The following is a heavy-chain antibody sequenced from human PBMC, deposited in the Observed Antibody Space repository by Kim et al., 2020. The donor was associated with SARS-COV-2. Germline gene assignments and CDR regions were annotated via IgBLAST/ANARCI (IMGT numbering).Heavy chain of an antibody. J-gene: IGHJ6*02. CDR2: ISYDGSNK. CDR1: GFTFSSYA. CDR3: ARALGGGYYYGMDV. Sequence: GGSLRLSCAASGFTFSSYAMHWVRQAPGKGLEWVAVISYDGSNKYYADSVKGRFTISRDNSKNTLYLQMNSLRAEDTAVYYCARALGGGYYYGMDVWAKGPRSPSP. D-gene: IGHD3-16*01. V-gene: IGHV3-30-3*01.